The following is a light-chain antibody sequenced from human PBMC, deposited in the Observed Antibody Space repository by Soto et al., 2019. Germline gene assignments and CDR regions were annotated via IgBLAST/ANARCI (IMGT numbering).Light chain of an antibody. Sequence: EIVLTQTPLALPVTPRAPALTSFSSIQSLLYRDDGNTYLDWYLQKPGQSPQLLISTLSYRASGVPDRFSGSGSGTDFTLEISRVEPEDVGVYYCLQRIEFPLTFGQGTKVDIK. V-gene: IGKV2-40*01. CDR1: QSLLYRDDGNTY. CDR2: TLS. CDR3: LQRIEFPLT. J-gene: IGKJ1*01.